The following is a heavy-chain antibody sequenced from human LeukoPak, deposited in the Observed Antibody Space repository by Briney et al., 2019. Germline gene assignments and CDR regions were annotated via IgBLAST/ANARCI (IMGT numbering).Heavy chain of an antibody. J-gene: IGHJ6*02. CDR1: GFTFSDYY. V-gene: IGHV3-11*01. D-gene: IGHD3-10*01. Sequence: GVSLRLSCAASGFTFSDYYMAWIRQAPGKGLEWISYISTSGSAVYYADSVKGRFTMSRDNAKNSLYLQMNSLRAEDTAVYYCARRAPFYYNSWGPTHDYGMDVWGQGTTVTVSS. CDR3: ARRAPFYYNSWGPTHDYGMDV. CDR2: ISTSGSAV.